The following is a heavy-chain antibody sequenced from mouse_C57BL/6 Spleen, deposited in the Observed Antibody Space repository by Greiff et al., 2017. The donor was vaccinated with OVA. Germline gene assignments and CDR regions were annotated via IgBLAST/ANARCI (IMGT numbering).Heavy chain of an antibody. CDR3: ARHEDPIYYYGSRGYFDY. Sequence: QVQLQQSGAELVKPGASVKLSCKASGYTFTEYTIHWVKQRSGQGLEWIGWFYPGSGSIKYNEKFKDKATLTADKSSSTVYMELSRLTSEDSAVYFCARHEDPIYYYGSRGYFDYWGQGTTLTVSS. J-gene: IGHJ2*01. CDR2: FYPGSGSI. V-gene: IGHV1-62-2*01. CDR1: GYTFTEYT. D-gene: IGHD1-1*01.